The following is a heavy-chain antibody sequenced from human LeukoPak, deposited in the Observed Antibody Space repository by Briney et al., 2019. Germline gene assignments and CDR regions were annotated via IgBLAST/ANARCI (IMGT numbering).Heavy chain of an antibody. CDR1: GFTFSSYW. V-gene: IGHV3-7*01. CDR3: ARARYCSSTSCYRGPYYFDY. Sequence: GGSLRLSCAASGFTFSSYWMSWVRQAPGKGLEWVANIKQDGSEKYYVDSVKGRFTISRDNAKNSLYLQMNSLRAEDTAVYYCARARYCSSTSCYRGPYYFDYWGQGTLVTVSS. CDR2: IKQDGSEK. D-gene: IGHD2-2*02. J-gene: IGHJ4*02.